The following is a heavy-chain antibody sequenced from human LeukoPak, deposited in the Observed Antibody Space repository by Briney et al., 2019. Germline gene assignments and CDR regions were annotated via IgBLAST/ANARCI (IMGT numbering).Heavy chain of an antibody. J-gene: IGHJ5*02. CDR1: GYTFTSYD. Sequence: ASVKVSCKASGYTFTSYDISWVRQAPGQGLEWMGWISAYNGNTNYAQKLQGRVTMTTDTSTSTADMGVRSLRSDDTAGYYFPRGGGCDFCPFDPWGQGTLVTVSS. CDR3: PRGGGCDFCPFDP. V-gene: IGHV1-18*01. CDR2: ISAYNGNT. D-gene: IGHD3-3*01.